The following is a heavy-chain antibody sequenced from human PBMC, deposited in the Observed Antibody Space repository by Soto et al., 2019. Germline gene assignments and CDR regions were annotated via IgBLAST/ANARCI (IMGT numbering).Heavy chain of an antibody. V-gene: IGHV4-34*01. CDR1: GGSFSGYY. J-gene: IGHJ4*02. CDR2: INHSGST. D-gene: IGHD6-13*01. Sequence: SETLSLTCAVYGGSFSGYYWSWIRQPPGKGLEWIGEINHSGSTNYNPSLKSRVTISVDTSKNQFSLKLSSVTAADTAVYYCARVSSSWSGVDDWGQGTLVTVSS. CDR3: ARVSSSWSGVDD.